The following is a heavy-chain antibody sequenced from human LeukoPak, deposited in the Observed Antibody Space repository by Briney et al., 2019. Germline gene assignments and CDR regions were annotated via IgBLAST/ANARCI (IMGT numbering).Heavy chain of an antibody. CDR1: GFTFSSYG. CDR3: AKDRRIANDAFDI. V-gene: IGHV3-33*06. J-gene: IGHJ3*02. Sequence: PGRSLRLSXAASGFTFSSYGMHWVRQAPGKGLEWVAVIWYDGSNKYYADSVKGRFTISRDNSKNTLYLQMNSLRAEDTAVYYCAKDRRIANDAFDIWGQGTMVTVSS. CDR2: IWYDGSNK. D-gene: IGHD2-21*01.